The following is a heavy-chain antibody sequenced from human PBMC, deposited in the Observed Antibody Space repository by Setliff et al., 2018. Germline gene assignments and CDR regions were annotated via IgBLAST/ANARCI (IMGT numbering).Heavy chain of an antibody. CDR2: IYYSGST. CDR1: GRSISSGDYY. V-gene: IGHV4-30-4*08. Sequence: PSETLSLTCTVSGRSISSGDYYWSWIRQPPGKGLEFVGYIYYSGSTYYNPSLKSRVTISIDTSKNQFSLKVNSVTAADTAVYYCASAPLLYSDSSGLSGTFDIWGQGTMVTVSS. D-gene: IGHD3-22*01. J-gene: IGHJ3*02. CDR3: ASAPLLYSDSSGLSGTFDI.